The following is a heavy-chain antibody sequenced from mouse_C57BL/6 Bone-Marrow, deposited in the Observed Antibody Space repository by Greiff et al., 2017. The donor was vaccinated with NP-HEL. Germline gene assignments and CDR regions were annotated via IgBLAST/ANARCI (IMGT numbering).Heavy chain of an antibody. CDR3: ANLSYAWFAY. V-gene: IGHV5-6*01. J-gene: IGHJ3*01. D-gene: IGHD1-1*01. Sequence: EVMLVESGGDLVKPGGSLKLSCAASGFTFSSYGMSWVRQTPDKRLEWVATISSGGSYTYYPDSVKGRFTISRDNAKNTLYLQMSSLKSEDTAMYYCANLSYAWFAYWGQGTLVTVSA. CDR2: ISSGGSYT. CDR1: GFTFSSYG.